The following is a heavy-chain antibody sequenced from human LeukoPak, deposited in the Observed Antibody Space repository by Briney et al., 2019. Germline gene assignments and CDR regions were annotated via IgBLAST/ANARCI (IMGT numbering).Heavy chain of an antibody. J-gene: IGHJ4*02. D-gene: IGHD6-13*01. CDR3: ARSLIAAAVDYFDY. V-gene: IGHV1-69*13. Sequence: SVNVSCKASGGTFSSYAISWVRQAPGQGLEWMGGIIPIFGTANYAQKFQGRVTITADESTSTAYMELSSLRSEDTAVYYCARSLIAAAVDYFDYWGQGTLVTVSS. CDR1: GGTFSSYA. CDR2: IIPIFGTA.